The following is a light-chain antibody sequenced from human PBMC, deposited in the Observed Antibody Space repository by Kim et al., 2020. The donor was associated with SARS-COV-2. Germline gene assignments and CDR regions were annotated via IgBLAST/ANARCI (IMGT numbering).Light chain of an antibody. CDR3: QTYDSVPWT. J-gene: IGKJ1*01. V-gene: IGKV1-27*01. CDR1: QDIRNY. CDR2: AAS. Sequence: GSVGDRVTITCRASQDIRNYLAWYQQEPGKVPKLLIYAASAFQSGVPSRFGGSGSGTDFTLTITSLQPEDVATYYCQTYDSVPWTFGPGTKVYIK.